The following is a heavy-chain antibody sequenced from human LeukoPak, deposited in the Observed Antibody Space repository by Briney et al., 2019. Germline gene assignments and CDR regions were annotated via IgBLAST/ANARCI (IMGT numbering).Heavy chain of an antibody. D-gene: IGHD3-10*01. CDR3: AREPANYYGSGSYSNWFDP. V-gene: IGHV4-38-2*02. J-gene: IGHJ5*02. Sequence: SETLSLTCTVSGYSISSGYYWGWIRQPPGKGLEWIGSIYHIGSTYDNPSLKGRLTISVDTSKNQFSLKLSSVTAADTAVYYCAREPANYYGSGSYSNWFDPWGQGTLVTVSS. CDR2: IYHIGST. CDR1: GYSISSGYY.